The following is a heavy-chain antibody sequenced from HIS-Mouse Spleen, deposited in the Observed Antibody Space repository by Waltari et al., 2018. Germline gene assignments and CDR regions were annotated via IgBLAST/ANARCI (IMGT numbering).Heavy chain of an antibody. CDR2: INHRGST. Sequence: QVQLQLWRAGLLKPSEILSPTCAVYGGSFSGYYWSWLRQPPGKGLEWIGEINHRGSTNYNPSLKSRVTISVATSKNQFSLKLSSVTAADTAVYYCARGRDSGSYYFDYWGQGTLVTVSS. D-gene: IGHD1-26*01. V-gene: IGHV4-34*01. CDR1: GGSFSGYY. J-gene: IGHJ4*02. CDR3: ARGRDSGSYYFDY.